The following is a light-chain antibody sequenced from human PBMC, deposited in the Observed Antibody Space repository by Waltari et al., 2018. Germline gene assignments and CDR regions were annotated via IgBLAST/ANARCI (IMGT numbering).Light chain of an antibody. CDR2: KTT. Sequence: DIQMTQSPSTVSASVGDRVTITCRASQSLSNLLAWYQQSPGKAPSLLIYKTTSLQSGVPSRFSGSGSGTEFTLTISNLQPEDFAIYYCQQSNTYPWTFGQGTKVEI. V-gene: IGKV1-5*03. CDR1: QSLSNL. CDR3: QQSNTYPWT. J-gene: IGKJ1*01.